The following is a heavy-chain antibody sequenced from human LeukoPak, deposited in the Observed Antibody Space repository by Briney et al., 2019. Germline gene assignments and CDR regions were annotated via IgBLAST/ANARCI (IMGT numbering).Heavy chain of an antibody. CDR3: ASLPYYYDSSDAFDI. Sequence: ASVKVSFKASGYTFTSYDINWVGQAGGQGREWMGWMNPNSGNTSYAQKVEGRVTMTSNTSISTAYMELSSLRSEDTAVYYCASLPYYYDSSDAFDIWGQGTMVTVSS. CDR2: MNPNSGNT. J-gene: IGHJ3*02. V-gene: IGHV1-8*01. CDR1: GYTFTSYD. D-gene: IGHD3-22*01.